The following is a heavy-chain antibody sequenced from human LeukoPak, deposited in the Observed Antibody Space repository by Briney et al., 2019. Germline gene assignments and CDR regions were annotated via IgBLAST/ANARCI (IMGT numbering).Heavy chain of an antibody. D-gene: IGHD4-11*01. V-gene: IGHV1-2*02. J-gene: IGHJ4*02. CDR3: AREEVTTVTTLSRIGYFDY. Sequence: ASVKVSCKASGYTFTGYYMHWVRQAPGPGREWIGWINPNSGGTNHAQKFQGRVTMTRDTSISTAYMELSRLRSDDTAVYYCAREEVTTVTTLSRIGYFDYWGQGTLVTVSS. CDR1: GYTFTGYY. CDR2: INPNSGGT.